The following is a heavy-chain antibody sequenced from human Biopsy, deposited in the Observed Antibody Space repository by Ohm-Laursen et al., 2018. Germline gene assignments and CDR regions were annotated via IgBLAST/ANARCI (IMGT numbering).Heavy chain of an antibody. CDR2: ITTDSGRI. Sequence: GSLRLSCAASGFTLSDGMTWVRQAPGKGLEWVSSITTDSGRIFYADSVRGRFTISRDNSKNTLYLQMNSLRAEDTAEYYCARHLRYNDYWGQGTLVTVS. CDR1: GFTLSDG. CDR3: ARHLRYNDY. J-gene: IGHJ4*02. V-gene: IGHV3-23*01. D-gene: IGHD3-9*01.